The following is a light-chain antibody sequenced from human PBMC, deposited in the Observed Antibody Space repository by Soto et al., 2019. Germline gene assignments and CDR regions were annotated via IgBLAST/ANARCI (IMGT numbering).Light chain of an antibody. J-gene: IGLJ7*01. CDR3: SSYTSSSTYV. V-gene: IGLV2-11*01. CDR1: GSDVGFYDY. Sequence: QSALTQPRSVSGSPGQSVTISCTGTGSDVGFYDYVSWYQHHPGKAPKVMVFNVSQRPSWVPDRLSGSKSGNTASLTISGLQAEDEADYYCSSYTSSSTYVFGVGTQLTVL. CDR2: NVS.